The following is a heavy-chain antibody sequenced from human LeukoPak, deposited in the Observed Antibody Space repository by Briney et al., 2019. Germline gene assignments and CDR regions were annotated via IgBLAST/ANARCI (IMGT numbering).Heavy chain of an antibody. V-gene: IGHV3-15*01. CDR1: GFTFSSYG. CDR2: IKSKTDGGTT. Sequence: GRSLRLSCAASGFTFSSYGMHWVRQAPGKGLEWVGRIKSKTDGGTTDYAAPVKGRFTISRDDSKNTLYLQMNSLKTEDTAVYYCTTDGTLGIDYWGQGTLVTVSS. CDR3: TTDGTLGIDY. D-gene: IGHD1-26*01. J-gene: IGHJ4*02.